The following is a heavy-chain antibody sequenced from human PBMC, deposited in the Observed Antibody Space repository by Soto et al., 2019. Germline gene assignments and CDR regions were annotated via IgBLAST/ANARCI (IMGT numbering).Heavy chain of an antibody. Sequence: GGSLRLSCAASGFTFSSYAMHWVRQAPGKGLEYVSAISSNGGSTYHADSVKGRFTISRDNSKNTLYLQMSSLRAEDTAVYYCAKSKQQLVLAVPMDPWGQGTLVTVSS. CDR1: GFTFSSYA. J-gene: IGHJ5*02. D-gene: IGHD6-13*01. V-gene: IGHV3-64D*08. CDR3: AKSKQQLVLAVPMDP. CDR2: ISSNGGST.